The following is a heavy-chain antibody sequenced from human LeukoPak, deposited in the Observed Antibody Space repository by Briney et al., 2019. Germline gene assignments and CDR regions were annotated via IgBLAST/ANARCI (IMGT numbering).Heavy chain of an antibody. D-gene: IGHD5-12*01. CDR1: GFTFSGYG. CDR3: AKDRVPDSGYDIDY. CDR2: IYGSVGVI. J-gene: IGHJ4*02. Sequence: GRSLRLSCAASGFTFSGYGMYWVRQAPRKGLEWVAGIYGSVGVIKYADSVKGRFTISRDNSENILYLHMDSLRVEDTSMYYCAKDRVPDSGYDIDYWGQGTLV. V-gene: IGHV3-23*01.